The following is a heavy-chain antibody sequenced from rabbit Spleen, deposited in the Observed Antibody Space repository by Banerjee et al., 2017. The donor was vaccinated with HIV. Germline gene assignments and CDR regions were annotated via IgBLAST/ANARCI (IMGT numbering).Heavy chain of an antibody. Sequence: QSLEESGGDLVKPGASLTLTCTASGFSFSGSHYMCWVRQAPGKGLEWIACIYAGSSGGFTYSATWAKGRFTCSKTSSTTVTLQMTSLTVADTATYFCARDTGSSFSSYGMDLWGQGTLVTVS. CDR2: IYAGSSGGFT. J-gene: IGHJ6*01. V-gene: IGHV1S40*01. CDR1: GFSFSGSHY. D-gene: IGHD8-1*01. CDR3: ARDTGSSFSSYGMDL.